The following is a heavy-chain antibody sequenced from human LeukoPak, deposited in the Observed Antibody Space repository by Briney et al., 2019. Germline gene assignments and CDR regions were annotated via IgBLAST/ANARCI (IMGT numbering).Heavy chain of an antibody. CDR1: GYNFNTYW. D-gene: IGHD4-23*01. CDR3: ASRPFETTVVPWDFY. V-gene: IGHV5-51*01. CDR2: IRPMNSDM. J-gene: IGHJ4*02. Sequence: GESLQISCKGSGYNFNTYWVAWVRQLPGKGLERIGIIRPMNSDMRYSPSFQGLVTISADRSINTAYLQWSSLTASDTAMYYCASRPFETTVVPWDFYWGQGTQVTVPS.